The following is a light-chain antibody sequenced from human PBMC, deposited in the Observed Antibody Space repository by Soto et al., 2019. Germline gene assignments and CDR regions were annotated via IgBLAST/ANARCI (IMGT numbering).Light chain of an antibody. CDR1: SSNIGAGYD. CDR2: GNT. J-gene: IGLJ3*02. V-gene: IGLV1-40*01. CDR3: QPYDTTLSSWV. Sequence: QSVLTQAPSVSGAPGQRVAISCTGSSSNIGAGYDVQWYQHLPGTAPKLLIHGNTNRPSGVPDRFSGSKSGTSASLAITALQAEDEGDYYCQPYDTTLSSWVFGGGTKVTVL.